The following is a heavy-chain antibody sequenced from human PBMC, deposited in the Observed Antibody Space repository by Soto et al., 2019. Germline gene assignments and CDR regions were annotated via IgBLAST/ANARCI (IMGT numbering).Heavy chain of an antibody. D-gene: IGHD3-10*01. CDR1: GFTFSNAW. CDR3: CPRVAMVPSGALAY. J-gene: IGHJ4*02. V-gene: IGHV3-15*07. Sequence: EVQLVESGGGLVKPGGSLRVSCAASGFTFSNAWMFWVRQAPGKGPEWVGRIKSKTDGGTTDYNTLMKDRFTISREDSKNTVFLEMRSLDIEDRAVYYCCPRVAMVPSGALAYWGQGVLVTVSS. CDR2: IKSKTDGGTT.